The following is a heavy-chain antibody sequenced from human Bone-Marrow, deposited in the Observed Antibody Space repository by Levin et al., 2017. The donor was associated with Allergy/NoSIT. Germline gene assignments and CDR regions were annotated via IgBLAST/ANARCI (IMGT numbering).Heavy chain of an antibody. V-gene: IGHV1-8*01. CDR2: MYPNSDNA. CDR1: GYTFTSFD. Sequence: ASVKVSCKTSGYTFTSFDINWVRXATXQGLEWMGWMYPNSDNAGYAQKFQGRVTMTRNTSISTAYMELSSLRSEDTAIYYCARGELGSGYLFDYWGQGTLVTVSS. J-gene: IGHJ4*02. CDR3: ARGELGSGYLFDY. D-gene: IGHD5-12*01.